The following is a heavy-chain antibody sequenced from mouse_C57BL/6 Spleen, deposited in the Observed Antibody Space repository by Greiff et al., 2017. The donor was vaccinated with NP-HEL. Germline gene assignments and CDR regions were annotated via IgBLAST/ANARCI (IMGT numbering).Heavy chain of an antibody. J-gene: IGHJ3*01. D-gene: IGHD3-2*02. CDR3: AGGDSSGYGFAY. CDR2: INPNNGGT. CDR1: GYTFTDYY. V-gene: IGHV1-26*01. Sequence: EVQLQQSGPELVKPGASVKISCKASGYTFTDYYMNWVKQSHGKSLEWIGDINPNNGGTSYNQKFKGKATLTVDKSSSTAYMELRSLTSEDSAVYYCAGGDSSGYGFAYWGQGTLVTVSA.